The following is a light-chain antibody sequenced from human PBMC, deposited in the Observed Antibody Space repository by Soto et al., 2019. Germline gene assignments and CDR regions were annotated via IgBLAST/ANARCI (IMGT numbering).Light chain of an antibody. Sequence: EIVLTQSPGTLSLSPGERATLSCRASQSVSSTYLAWYQQKPGQTPRLLIYGASSRATGIPDRFSGRGSGTDFTLTISRLEPEDFAVYYCLQYGISPITFGQGTRLEIK. CDR1: QSVSSTY. CDR2: GAS. J-gene: IGKJ5*01. CDR3: LQYGISPIT. V-gene: IGKV3-20*01.